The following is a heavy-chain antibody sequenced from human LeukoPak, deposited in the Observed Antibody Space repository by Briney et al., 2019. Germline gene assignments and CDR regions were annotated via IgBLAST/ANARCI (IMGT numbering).Heavy chain of an antibody. CDR1: GYTFTGYY. Sequence: AASVKVSCKASGYTFTGYYMHWVRQAPGQGLEWMGWINPNSGGTNYAQKFQGRVTMTRDTSISTAYMELSRLRSDDTAVYYCAGEEVATYAFDIWGQGTMVTVSS. CDR2: INPNSGGT. J-gene: IGHJ3*02. V-gene: IGHV1-2*02. CDR3: AGEEVATYAFDI. D-gene: IGHD5-12*01.